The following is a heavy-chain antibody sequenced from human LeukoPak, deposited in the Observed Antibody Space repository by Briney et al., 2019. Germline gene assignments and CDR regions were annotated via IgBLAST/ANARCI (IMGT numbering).Heavy chain of an antibody. Sequence: PGGSLRLFCAASGFTFSSYAMSWVRQAPGKGLEWVSAISGSGGATYYPDSVKGRFTISRDSSKNTLYLQVSSLRAEDTAVYYCAKILFGESTYDAFDIWGQGTMVTVSS. CDR1: GFTFSSYA. V-gene: IGHV3-23*01. CDR3: AKILFGESTYDAFDI. CDR2: ISGSGGAT. D-gene: IGHD3-10*01. J-gene: IGHJ3*02.